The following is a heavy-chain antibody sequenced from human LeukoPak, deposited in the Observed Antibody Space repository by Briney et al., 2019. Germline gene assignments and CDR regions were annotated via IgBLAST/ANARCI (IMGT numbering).Heavy chain of an antibody. CDR2: ISGSGGST. CDR3: GLAYCGGDCSYFDF. J-gene: IGHJ4*02. D-gene: IGHD2-21*02. Sequence: GGSLRLSYAASGFTFSSYAMIWVRQAPGKGLEGVSAISGSGGSTYYADSVKGRFTISRDNSKNTLYLQMNSLRAEDTAVYYCGLAYCGGDCSYFDFWGQGTLVTVSS. CDR1: GFTFSSYA. V-gene: IGHV3-23*01.